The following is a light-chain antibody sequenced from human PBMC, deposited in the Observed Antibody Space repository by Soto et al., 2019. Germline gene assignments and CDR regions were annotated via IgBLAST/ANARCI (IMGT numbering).Light chain of an antibody. CDR2: ENN. CDR3: QSYDSSLSGYV. V-gene: IGLV1-40*01. Sequence: QSVLTQPPSVSEAPWQRVTISCTGSSSNIGAGYEAHWYQQVPGTAPKLLIYENNNRPSGVPDRFSGSKSGTSASLAITGLQAEDEAEYYCQSYDSSLSGYVFGTGTKVTVL. J-gene: IGLJ1*01. CDR1: SSNIGAGYE.